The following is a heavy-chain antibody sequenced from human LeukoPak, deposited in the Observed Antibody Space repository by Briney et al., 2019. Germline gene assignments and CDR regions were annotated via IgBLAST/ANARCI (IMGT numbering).Heavy chain of an antibody. V-gene: IGHV4-34*01. CDR1: GGSFSGYY. D-gene: IGHD3-16*02. Sequence: NPSETLSLTCAVYGGSFSGYYWSWIRQPPGKGLEWIGEINHSGSTNYNPSLKSRVTISVDTSKNQFSLKLSSVTAADTAVYYCAGGVTEGLFDYWGQGTLVTVSS. CDR3: AGGVTEGLFDY. CDR2: INHSGST. J-gene: IGHJ4*02.